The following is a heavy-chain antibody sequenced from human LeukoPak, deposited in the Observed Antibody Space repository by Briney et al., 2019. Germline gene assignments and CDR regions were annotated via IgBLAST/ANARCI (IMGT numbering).Heavy chain of an antibody. CDR1: GGYIRSGSYY. Sequence: PSQTLSLTCTVSGGYIRSGSYYWNWIRQPPGKGLEWIGYIYYSGSTNYNPSLKSRVTISVDTSKNQFSLKLSSVTAADTAVYYCAGPGGYGDAFDIWGQGTMVTVSS. CDR2: IYYSGST. CDR3: AGPGGYGDAFDI. J-gene: IGHJ3*02. V-gene: IGHV4-61*01. D-gene: IGHD5-12*01.